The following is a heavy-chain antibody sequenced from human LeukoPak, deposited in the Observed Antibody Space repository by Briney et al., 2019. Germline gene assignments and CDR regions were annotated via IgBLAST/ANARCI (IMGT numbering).Heavy chain of an antibody. V-gene: IGHV3-7*01. D-gene: IGHD3-22*01. Sequence: GGSLRLSCAASGFTFSDYYMSWVRQAPGKGLEWVANIKQDGSEKYYVDSVKGRFTISRDNAKNSLYLQMNSLRAEDTAVYYCARDSSGYYRGAFDIWGQGTMVTVSS. J-gene: IGHJ3*02. CDR1: GFTFSDYY. CDR2: IKQDGSEK. CDR3: ARDSSGYYRGAFDI.